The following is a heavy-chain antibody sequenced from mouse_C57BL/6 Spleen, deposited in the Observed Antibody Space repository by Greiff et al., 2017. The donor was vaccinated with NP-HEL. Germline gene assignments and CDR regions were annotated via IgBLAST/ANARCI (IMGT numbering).Heavy chain of an antibody. D-gene: IGHD1-1*01. V-gene: IGHV2-6*01. CDR3: ARGGYYGSSYVYAMDY. CDR1: GFSLTSYG. J-gene: IGHJ4*01. Sequence: VMLVESGPGLVAPSQSLSITCTVSGFSLTSYGVDWVRQSPGKGLEWLGVIWGVGSTNYNSAHKSRPSISKNNSKSQVFLKMNRLQTDGTAMYYCARGGYYGSSYVYAMDYWGQGTSVTVSS. CDR2: IWGVGST.